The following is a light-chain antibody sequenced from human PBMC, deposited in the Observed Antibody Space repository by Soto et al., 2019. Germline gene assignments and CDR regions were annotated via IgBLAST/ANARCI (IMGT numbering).Light chain of an antibody. CDR1: QSINNW. Sequence: DIQMTQSPSTLSASVGDRVIITCRASQSINNWLAWYQQKPGKVPKLLIYKASALETGVPSRFGGSGSGTEFTLTISSLQPDDFATYYCQQYDSHLVTFGQGTRLEIK. V-gene: IGKV1-5*03. CDR3: QQYDSHLVT. CDR2: KAS. J-gene: IGKJ5*01.